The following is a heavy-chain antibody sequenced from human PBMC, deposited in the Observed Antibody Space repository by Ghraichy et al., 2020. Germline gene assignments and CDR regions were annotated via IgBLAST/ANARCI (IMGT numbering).Heavy chain of an antibody. CDR2: VYGNGAT. Sequence: SETLSLSCTVSSDSFDIYYWSWIRQPPGKGLQWIGYVYGNGATNYNPSLQSRVSISIDTSRKEFSLKLKSVTAADTAVYYCARLAENYVGGTSPLWGLDYWGQGILVTVSS. J-gene: IGHJ4*02. CDR1: SDSFDIYY. D-gene: IGHD3-16*01. V-gene: IGHV4-4*09. CDR3: ARLAENYVGGTSPLWGLDY.